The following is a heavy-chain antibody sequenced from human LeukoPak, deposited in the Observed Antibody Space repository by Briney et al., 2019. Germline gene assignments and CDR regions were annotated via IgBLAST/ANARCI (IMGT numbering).Heavy chain of an antibody. V-gene: IGHV1-69*01. J-gene: IGHJ4*02. D-gene: IGHD6-25*01. Sequence: SVKVSCKASGGTFISYAISWVRQAPGQGLEWMGGIIPIFGTANYAQKFQGRVTITADESTSTAYMELSSLRSEDTAVYYCATSRGSPWDYFDYWGQGTLVTVSS. CDR2: IIPIFGTA. CDR3: ATSRGSPWDYFDY. CDR1: GGTFISYA.